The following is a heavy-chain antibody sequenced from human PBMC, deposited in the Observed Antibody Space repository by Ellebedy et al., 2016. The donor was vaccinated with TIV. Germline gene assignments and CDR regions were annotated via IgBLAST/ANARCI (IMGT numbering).Heavy chain of an antibody. CDR1: GFTFINYA. J-gene: IGHJ5*02. CDR3: AAVDASGSFPWFDP. Sequence: PGGSLRLSCAASGFTFINYAMTWVRQAPGKGLEWVSDISGSGTTTHYADSVKGRFTISRDNSKNTLYLQMNNLRADDTAVYYCAAVDASGSFPWFDPWGLGTLVTVSS. CDR2: ISGSGTTT. D-gene: IGHD3-10*01. V-gene: IGHV3-23*01.